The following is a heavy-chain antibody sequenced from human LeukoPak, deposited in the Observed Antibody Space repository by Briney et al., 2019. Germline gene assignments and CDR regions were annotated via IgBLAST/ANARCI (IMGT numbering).Heavy chain of an antibody. CDR3: AKETVAGTDPDYGMDV. Sequence: GGSLRLSCAASGFTFSSYAMSWVRQAPGKGLEWVSAISGSGGSTYYADSVKGRFTISRDNSKNTLYLQMNSLRAEDTAVYYCAKETVAGTDPDYGMDVWGQGTTVTVSS. V-gene: IGHV3-23*01. D-gene: IGHD6-19*01. CDR1: GFTFSSYA. J-gene: IGHJ6*02. CDR2: ISGSGGST.